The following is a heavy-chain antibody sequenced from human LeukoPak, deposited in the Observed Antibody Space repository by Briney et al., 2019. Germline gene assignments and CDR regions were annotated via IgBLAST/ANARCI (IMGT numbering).Heavy chain of an antibody. V-gene: IGHV4-59*01. J-gene: IGHJ4*02. Sequence: SETLSLTCTVSGGSISSYYWSWIRQPPGKGLEWIGSIYYSGSTNYNPSLKSRVTISVATSRNQFSLKLSPVTAADTAVYYCARVHTMGYYFDYWGQGTLVTVSS. CDR2: IYYSGST. CDR3: ARVHTMGYYFDY. D-gene: IGHD3-3*01. CDR1: GGSISSYY.